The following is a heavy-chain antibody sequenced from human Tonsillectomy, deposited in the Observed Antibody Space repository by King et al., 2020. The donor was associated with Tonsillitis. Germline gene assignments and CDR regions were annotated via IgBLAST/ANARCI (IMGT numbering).Heavy chain of an antibody. D-gene: IGHD1-26*01. CDR3: ARAWEWELLTY. V-gene: IGHV3-74*01. Sequence: VQLVESGGGLVQPGESLRLSCEASGFTFSNYWMHWVRQAPGKGLVWVSRINNEGNTITYADSVKGGFTISRDNAKNTVYLQMNSLRAEDTAVYYCARAWEWELLTYWGQGSLVTVSS. CDR1: GFTFSNYW. CDR2: INNEGNTI. J-gene: IGHJ4*02.